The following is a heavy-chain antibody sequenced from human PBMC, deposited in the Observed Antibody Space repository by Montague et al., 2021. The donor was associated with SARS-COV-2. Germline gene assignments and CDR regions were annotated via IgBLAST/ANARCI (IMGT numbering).Heavy chain of an antibody. CDR1: GDSVSHDF. V-gene: IGHV4-59*02. J-gene: IGHJ4*02. D-gene: IGHD1-26*01. CDR2: VYYSRSS. Sequence: SETLSLTCTVSGDSVSHDFWTWIRQPPGKGLEWIGYVYYSRSSSYNPSLRGRVSIAVDTSKNQFSLRLSTVTAADTAIYYCVRDPDPSGSGTFYDYWGQGTLVAVSS. CDR3: VRDPDPSGSGTFYDY.